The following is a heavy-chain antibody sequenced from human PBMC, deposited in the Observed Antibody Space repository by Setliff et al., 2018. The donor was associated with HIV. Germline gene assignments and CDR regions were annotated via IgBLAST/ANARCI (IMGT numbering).Heavy chain of an antibody. CDR2: IYHRGST. Sequence: PSETLSLTCTVSGASITTDTYYWAWIRQPPGKGLEWIGSIYHRGSTHHNLSLKSRVTFSVDTSKNQFSLKLSSVTAADTAVYYCARSFGNGNSRLGNWGQGTLVTVSS. CDR3: ARSFGNGNSRLGN. D-gene: IGHD2-8*01. V-gene: IGHV4-39*01. J-gene: IGHJ4*02. CDR1: GASITTDTYY.